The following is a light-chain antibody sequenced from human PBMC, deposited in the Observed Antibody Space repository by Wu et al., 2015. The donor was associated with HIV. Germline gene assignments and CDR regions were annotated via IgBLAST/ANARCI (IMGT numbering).Light chain of an antibody. CDR3: QQHANWPLT. CDR2: GAS. J-gene: IGKJ5*01. Sequence: EIVMTQSPATLSVFPGERATLSCRASQSIGSNLAWYQLRPGQAPRLLIYGASTRATGIPARFSGGGSGTDYSLTISSLEPEDFAVYYCQQHANWPLTFGQGTRLEIK. V-gene: IGKV3-15*01. CDR1: QSIGSN.